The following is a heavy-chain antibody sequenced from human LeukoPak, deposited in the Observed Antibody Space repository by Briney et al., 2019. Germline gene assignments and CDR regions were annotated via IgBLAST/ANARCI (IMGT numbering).Heavy chain of an antibody. CDR3: TRLGSYYDFWIHF. J-gene: IGHJ4*02. CDR1: GFTFRDYA. V-gene: IGHV3-49*04. Sequence: PGGSLRLSCATSGFTFRDYAMNWVRQAPGKGLEWVGVIRSKDYGGTTEYAASVKGRFTISRDDSKGIAFLRMDSLRSEDTAVYYCTRLGSYYDFWIHFWGQETLVIVSS. CDR2: IRSKDYGGTT. D-gene: IGHD3-3*01.